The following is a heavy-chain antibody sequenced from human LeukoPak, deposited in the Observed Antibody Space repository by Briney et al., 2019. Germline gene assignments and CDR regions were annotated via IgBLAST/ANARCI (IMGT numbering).Heavy chain of an antibody. Sequence: PSETLSLTCAVYGGSFSGYYWSWIRQPPGKGLEWIGEINHSGSTNYNPSLKSRVTLSVDTSKNQFSLKLSSVTAADTAVYYCARGRSGSYYRNWFDPWGQGTLVTVSS. J-gene: IGHJ5*02. CDR1: GGSFSGYY. CDR3: ARGRSGSYYRNWFDP. CDR2: INHSGST. D-gene: IGHD1-26*01. V-gene: IGHV4-34*01.